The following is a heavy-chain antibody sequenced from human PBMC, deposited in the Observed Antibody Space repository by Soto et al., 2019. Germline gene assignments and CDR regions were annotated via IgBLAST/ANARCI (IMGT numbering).Heavy chain of an antibody. V-gene: IGHV4-28*01. J-gene: IGHJ4*02. CDR3: ARREIEGPIDY. CDR1: GYSISSSNW. Sequence: SETLSLTCAVSGYSISSSNWWGWIRQPPGKGLEWIGYIYYSGTPYYNPSLKSRVTMSVDTSKNQFSLKLTSVTAVDTAVYYCARREIEGPIDYWGQGTLVTVSS. CDR2: IYYSGTP. D-gene: IGHD1-26*01.